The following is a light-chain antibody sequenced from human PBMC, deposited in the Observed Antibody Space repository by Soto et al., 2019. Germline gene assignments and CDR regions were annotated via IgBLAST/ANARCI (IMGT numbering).Light chain of an antibody. CDR1: QSISSW. V-gene: IGKV1-5*01. CDR2: DAS. Sequence: DIQKIPVPSASSASVEDTETITYRSIQSISSWLAWYQQKTGKASKLLIYDASSLESGVPSRFSGSGSGTEFTLIFCSLQPDDFATYYCQQYSSYSTFGGGTKVDIK. J-gene: IGKJ4*01. CDR3: QQYSSYST.